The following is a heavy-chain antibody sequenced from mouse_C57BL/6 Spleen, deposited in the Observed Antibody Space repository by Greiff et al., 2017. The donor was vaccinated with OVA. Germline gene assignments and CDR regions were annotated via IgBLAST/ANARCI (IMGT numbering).Heavy chain of an antibody. CDR1: GYSFTGYY. Sequence: VQLQQSGPELVKPGASVKISCKASGYSFTGYYMNWVKQSPEKSLEWIGEINPSTGGTTYNQKFKAKATLTVDKSSSTAYMQLKYLTSEDSAVYYCSKIYYDCDVSAYYFDYWGQGTTLTVSS. CDR3: SKIYYDCDVSAYYFDY. V-gene: IGHV1-42*01. CDR2: INPSTGGT. J-gene: IGHJ2*01. D-gene: IGHD2-4*01.